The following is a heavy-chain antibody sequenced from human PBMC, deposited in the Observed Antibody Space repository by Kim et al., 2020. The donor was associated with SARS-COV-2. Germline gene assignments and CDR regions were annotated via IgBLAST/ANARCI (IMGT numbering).Heavy chain of an antibody. D-gene: IGHD3-10*01. V-gene: IGHV3-30-3*01. J-gene: IGHJ6*02. CDR3: AREGSGFGGDYYYYYGMDV. Sequence: GGSLRLSCAASGFTFSSYAMHWVRQAPGKGLEWVAVISYDGSNKYYADSVKGRFTISRDNSKNTLYLQMNSLRAEDTAVYYCAREGSGFGGDYYYYYGMDVWGQGTTVTVSS. CDR1: GFTFSSYA. CDR2: ISYDGSNK.